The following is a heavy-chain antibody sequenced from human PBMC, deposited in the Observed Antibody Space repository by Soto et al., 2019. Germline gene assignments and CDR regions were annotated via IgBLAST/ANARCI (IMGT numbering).Heavy chain of an antibody. J-gene: IGHJ6*02. CDR1: GFTFDDYT. CDR2: ISWDGGST. D-gene: IGHD3-3*01. V-gene: IGHV3-43*01. Sequence: EVQLVESGGVLVQPGGSLRLSCAASGFTFDDYTMHWVRQAPGKGLEWVSLISWDGGSTYYADSVKGRFTISRDNSKNSLYLQMNSLRTEDSALYYCAKDHVNFWSGFGDYYYGMDVWGQGTTVTVSS. CDR3: AKDHVNFWSGFGDYYYGMDV.